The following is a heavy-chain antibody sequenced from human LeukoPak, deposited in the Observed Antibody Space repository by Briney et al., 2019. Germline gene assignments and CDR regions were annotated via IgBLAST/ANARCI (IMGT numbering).Heavy chain of an antibody. CDR2: ISAYNDNT. V-gene: IGHV1-18*01. CDR1: GYTFSSYR. CDR3: ARSPRDYGAVDY. J-gene: IGHJ4*02. Sequence: ASVKVSCKASGYTFSSYRITWVRQAPGQGLEWMGWISAYNDNTNYAQKLRGRVNMTTDTSTSTAYMELRSLISDDTAVYYCARSPRDYGAVDYWGQGTLVTVSS. D-gene: IGHD4-17*01.